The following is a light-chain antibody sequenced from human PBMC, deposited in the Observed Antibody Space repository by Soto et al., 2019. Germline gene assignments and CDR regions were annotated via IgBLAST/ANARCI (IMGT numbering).Light chain of an antibody. Sequence: DIIITQSPLSLPVTPGEPASISCKSSQSLLHGNGYNYLDWYLQKPGQSPQVLIYLGSNRASGVPDRFSGSGSGTDFTLEISRVEAEDVGVYYCMQALQTPLTFGGGTKVEIK. V-gene: IGKV2-28*01. CDR2: LGS. CDR3: MQALQTPLT. CDR1: QSLLHGNGYNY. J-gene: IGKJ4*01.